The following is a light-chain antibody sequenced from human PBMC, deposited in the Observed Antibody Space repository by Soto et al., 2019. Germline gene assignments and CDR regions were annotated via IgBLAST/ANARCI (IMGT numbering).Light chain of an antibody. J-gene: IGLJ1*01. CDR3: CSYAGTYSYV. CDR1: SSDVGAYNY. V-gene: IGLV2-11*01. Sequence: QSALTQPRSVSGSPGQSLSISCTGTSSDVGAYNYVSWYQHHPGKAPKFKIYDVSKRPSGVPDRFSGSKSGNTASLTISGLRAEDEADYYCCSYAGTYSYVFGTGTKVTVL. CDR2: DVS.